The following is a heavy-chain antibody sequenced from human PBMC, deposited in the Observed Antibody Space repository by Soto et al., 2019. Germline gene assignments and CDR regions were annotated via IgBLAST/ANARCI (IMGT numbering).Heavy chain of an antibody. V-gene: IGHV1-18*04. CDR1: GYTFTTYG. Sequence: ASVKVSCKASGYTFTTYGISWVRQAPGQGLEWMGWISPYNGTTKYAEKFQGEMTMTTDTATSTAYMELRSLRSDDTAVYYCARDGERDTGLNFYYYLHGMDAWGRGTRVTVS. D-gene: IGHD1-1*01. J-gene: IGHJ6*02. CDR2: ISPYNGTT. CDR3: ARDGERDTGLNFYYYLHGMDA.